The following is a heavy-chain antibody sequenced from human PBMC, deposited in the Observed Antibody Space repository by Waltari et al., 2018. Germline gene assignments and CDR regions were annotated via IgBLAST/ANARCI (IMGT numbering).Heavy chain of an antibody. J-gene: IGHJ5*01. CDR2: ISYNGANI. CDR1: GFDFEFTG. CDR3: AKEGGYTYYNNYFDS. V-gene: IGHV3-20*01. Sequence: EAHLVESGGRETRPGGSLRLSWFASGFDFEFTGMSWVRQRPGKGLEWVASISYNGANIYYAESVEGRFSISRDNAQSSLFLQMNSLRVEDTAFYHCAKEGGYTYYNNYFDSWGQGTRVTVSS. D-gene: IGHD3-10*01.